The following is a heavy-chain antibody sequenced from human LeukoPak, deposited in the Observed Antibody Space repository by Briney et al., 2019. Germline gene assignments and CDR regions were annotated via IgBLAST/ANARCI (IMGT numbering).Heavy chain of an antibody. D-gene: IGHD2-15*01. Sequence: PGGSLRLSCAVSGLTFRTSWMSWVRQAPGKGLEWVATINPDESDKTYVDSVKGRFTVSRDNAKNSLYLQMNSLRAEDTVVYYCATRQVIVKFFDFWGQGTLVTVSS. CDR2: INPDESDK. V-gene: IGHV3-7*01. CDR1: GLTFRTSW. J-gene: IGHJ4*02. CDR3: ATRQVIVKFFDF.